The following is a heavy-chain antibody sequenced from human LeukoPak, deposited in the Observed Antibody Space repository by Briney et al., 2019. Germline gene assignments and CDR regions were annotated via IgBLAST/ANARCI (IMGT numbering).Heavy chain of an antibody. J-gene: IGHJ4*02. CDR3: ARTYYYDSSGSY. Sequence: XXXAXXGXXFXSYAXHWVRQAPGKGLEWVAVISYDGSNKYYADSVKGRFTISRDNSKNTLYLQMNSLRAEDTAVYYCARTYYYDSSGSYWGXXT. CDR2: ISYDGSNK. V-gene: IGHV3-30*04. CDR1: GXXFXSYA. D-gene: IGHD3-22*01.